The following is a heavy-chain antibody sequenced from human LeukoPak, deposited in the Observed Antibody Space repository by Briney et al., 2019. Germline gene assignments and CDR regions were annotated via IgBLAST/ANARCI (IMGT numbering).Heavy chain of an antibody. D-gene: IGHD3-22*01. V-gene: IGHV3-23*01. Sequence: AGGSLRLSCAVSGITLSNYGMTWVRQAPGKGLEWAAGISDTGGRTNYADSVKGRFTISRDNPKNTLYLQMNSLRAEDTAVYFCAKRGVVIRVILVGFHKEAYYFDSWGQGALVTVSS. CDR2: ISDTGGRT. J-gene: IGHJ4*02. CDR1: GITLSNYG. CDR3: AKRGVVIRVILVGFHKEAYYFDS.